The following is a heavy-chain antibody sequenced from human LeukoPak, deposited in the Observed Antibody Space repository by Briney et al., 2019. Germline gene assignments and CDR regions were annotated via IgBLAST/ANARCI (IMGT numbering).Heavy chain of an antibody. CDR2: ISPNSGGT. D-gene: IGHD3-22*01. J-gene: IGHJ4*02. CDR3: ASVMRYYYDSRGYHLDY. V-gene: IGHV1-2*02. Sequence: ASVKVSCKASGYTFTSYGISWVRQAPGQGLEWMGWISPNSGGTNYAQKFQGRVTMTRDTSISTAYMELSSLRSEDTAVYYCASVMRYYYDSRGYHLDYWGQGTLVTVSS. CDR1: GYTFTSYG.